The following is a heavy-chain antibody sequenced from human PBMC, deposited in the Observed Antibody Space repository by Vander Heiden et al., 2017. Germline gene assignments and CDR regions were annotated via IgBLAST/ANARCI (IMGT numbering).Heavy chain of an antibody. Sequence: QLQLQQWGPGLLKPSATLSLTRGVSNGSFSRYYRTWNRQPPGKGLEWIGEIKHRGSTNDNPSFKRRVTFSVDTSKNQFSLKLSSVTAADTAVYYCAGRYSYYGLDVWGQGTTVTVSS. D-gene: IGHD1-26*01. CDR2: IKHRGST. CDR1: NGSFSRYY. V-gene: IGHV4-34*01. J-gene: IGHJ6*02. CDR3: AGRYSYYGLDV.